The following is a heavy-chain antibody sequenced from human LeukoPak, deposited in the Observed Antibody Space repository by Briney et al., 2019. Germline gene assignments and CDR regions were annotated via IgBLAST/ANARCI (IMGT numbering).Heavy chain of an antibody. Sequence: GESLRISCKGSGYTFINYWIGWVRQMPGKGLEWMGRIDPSDSYTNYSPSFRGHVTISADKSISTAYLQWSTLQASDTAIYYCARRGMGYSGYDGYWYFDLWGRGTLVTVSS. CDR3: ARRGMGYSGYDGYWYFDL. D-gene: IGHD5-12*01. V-gene: IGHV5-10-1*01. CDR2: IDPSDSYT. J-gene: IGHJ2*01. CDR1: GYTFINYW.